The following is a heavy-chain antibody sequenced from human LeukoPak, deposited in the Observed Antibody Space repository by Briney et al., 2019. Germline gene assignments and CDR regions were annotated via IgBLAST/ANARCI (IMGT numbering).Heavy chain of an antibody. D-gene: IGHD2-15*01. CDR1: GYTFTSYA. CDR2: INAGNGNT. J-gene: IGHJ4*02. V-gene: IGHV1-3*01. CDR3: AREDCSGGSCYPGYFDY. Sequence: ASVKVSCKASGYTFTSYAMHWVRQAPGQRLEWMGWINAGNGNTKYSQKFQGRVTITRDTSASTAYMELSSLRSEDTAVYYCAREDCSGGSCYPGYFDYWGQGTLVTVSS.